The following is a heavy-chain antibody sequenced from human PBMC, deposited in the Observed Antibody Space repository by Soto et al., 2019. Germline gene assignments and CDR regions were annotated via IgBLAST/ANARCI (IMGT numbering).Heavy chain of an antibody. D-gene: IGHD3-22*01. CDR1: GFTFSSYG. CDR3: ARDKGSSGYDYRY. V-gene: IGHV3-33*01. Sequence: PVGSLRLSCAASGFTFSSYGMHWVRQAPGNGLEWVAVIWYDGSNKYYADSVKGRFTISRDNSKNTLYLQMNSLRAEDTAVYYCARDKGSSGYDYRYWGQGTLVTVSS. J-gene: IGHJ4*02. CDR2: IWYDGSNK.